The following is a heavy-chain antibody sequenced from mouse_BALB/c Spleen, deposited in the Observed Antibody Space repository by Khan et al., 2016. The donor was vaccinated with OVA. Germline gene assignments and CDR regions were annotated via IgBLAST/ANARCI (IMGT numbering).Heavy chain of an antibody. D-gene: IGHD2-1*01. CDR2: IHYSGST. V-gene: IGHV3-1*02. Sequence: VQLKESGPDLVKPSQSLSLTCTVTGYSITSGYSWNWIRQFPGNKLEWMGYIHYSGSTNYNPSLKSRISITRDTSKNQFFLQLNSVTTEDTATYYCARSYGNYYAMDYWGQGTSVTVSS. CDR1: GYSITSGYS. J-gene: IGHJ4*01. CDR3: ARSYGNYYAMDY.